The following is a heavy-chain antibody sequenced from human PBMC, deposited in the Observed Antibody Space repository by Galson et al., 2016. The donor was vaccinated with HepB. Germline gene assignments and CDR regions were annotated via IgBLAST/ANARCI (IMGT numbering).Heavy chain of an antibody. CDR3: ARGVRDDYRAFGY. D-gene: IGHD5-24*01. Sequence: SETLSLTCSVSGDSIRTSSYFWFWIRQPPGKGLEFIGSIYYTGSTNYNSALQSRLLISVDTSRNQFSLRLTSVTAADTAVYYCARGVRDDYRAFGYWGQGSLVSVSS. V-gene: IGHV4-39*01. J-gene: IGHJ4*02. CDR1: GDSIRTSSYF. CDR2: IYYTGST.